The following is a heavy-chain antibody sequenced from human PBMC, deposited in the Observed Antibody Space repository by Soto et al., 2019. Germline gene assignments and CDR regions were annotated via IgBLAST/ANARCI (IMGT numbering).Heavy chain of an antibody. CDR2: IIPIFGTA. Sequence: SVKVSCKASGGTFSSYAISWVRQAPGQGLEWMGGIIPIFGTANYAQKFQGRVTITADESTSTAYMELSSLRSEDTAVYYCARGASSSSGRKTWFDPWGQGTLVTVYS. CDR3: ARGASSSSGRKTWFDP. J-gene: IGHJ5*02. V-gene: IGHV1-69*13. CDR1: GGTFSSYA. D-gene: IGHD6-6*01.